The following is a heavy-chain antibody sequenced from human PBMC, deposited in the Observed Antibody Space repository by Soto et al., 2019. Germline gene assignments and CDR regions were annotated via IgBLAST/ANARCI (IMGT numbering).Heavy chain of an antibody. D-gene: IGHD3-22*01. CDR1: EYTFRNYA. CDR3: ASTKYDSSAYYYWYLGL. V-gene: IGHV1-69*06. Sequence: QVELVQSGAEVKKPGSSVKVSCQASEYTFRNYAISWVRQAPGQGLEWMGGIIPIFGTANYAQKFQGRVTINADTSADTVYLELSSLRSEDTAVYYFASTKYDSSAYYYWYLGLWGRGTLVTVSS. CDR2: IIPIFGTA. J-gene: IGHJ2*01.